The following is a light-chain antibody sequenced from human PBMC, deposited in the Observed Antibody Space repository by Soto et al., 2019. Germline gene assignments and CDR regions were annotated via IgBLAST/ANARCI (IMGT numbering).Light chain of an antibody. V-gene: IGKV3-15*01. J-gene: IGKJ5*01. CDR1: QSISDT. CDR2: GAS. CDR3: QQYNNWSPIT. Sequence: VFTQSPPTLSLSPGGGATLSSRASQSISDTLAWYQQKPGQAPRLLIYGASRRATGIPARFSGSGSGTEFTLTISSLQSDDFAVYYCQQYNNWSPITFGQGTRLE.